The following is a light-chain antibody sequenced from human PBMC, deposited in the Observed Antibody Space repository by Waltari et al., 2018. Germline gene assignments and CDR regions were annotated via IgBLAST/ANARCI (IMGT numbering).Light chain of an antibody. Sequence: QSVLTQPPSVSAAPGQRVTISCSGSSSNIGNNYVSWYQQLPGTAPKLLIYDNDKRFSGIPHRFSGSKAGTSATLGISGLQTEDEADYYCGTWDTSLSAGPVFGGGTKLTVL. J-gene: IGLJ3*02. V-gene: IGLV1-51*01. CDR3: GTWDTSLSAGPV. CDR1: SSNIGNNY. CDR2: DND.